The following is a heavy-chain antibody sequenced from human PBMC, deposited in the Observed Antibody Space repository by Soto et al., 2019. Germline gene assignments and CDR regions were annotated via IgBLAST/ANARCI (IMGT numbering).Heavy chain of an antibody. CDR3: ARSDDL. Sequence: VLLVQSGPDVKKPGAAARVSCRASVYTLSDYFIRWVRQAPGQGLVWLGWINPDSGTQYYAQKFKGRVTMTRETSLGNADLVLNRLEYDDTAVYYCARSDDLWGPGTLVTVST. V-gene: IGHV1-2*02. J-gene: IGHJ4*02. CDR1: VYTLSDYF. CDR2: INPDSGTQ.